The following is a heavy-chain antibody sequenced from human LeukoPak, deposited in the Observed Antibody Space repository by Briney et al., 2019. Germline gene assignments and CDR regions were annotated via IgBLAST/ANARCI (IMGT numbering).Heavy chain of an antibody. CDR1: GGSFRGYY. D-gene: IGHD6-19*01. Sequence: AETLSLTCAVNGGSFRGYYWGWLRQPPGKGLEWIGEINHSGSTNYTPSLQSRVNIPVDTSKPQFPLKLSSVTAADTAVYYCARGYGSGLDYWGQGTLVTVSS. CDR2: INHSGST. V-gene: IGHV4-34*01. CDR3: ARGYGSGLDY. J-gene: IGHJ4*02.